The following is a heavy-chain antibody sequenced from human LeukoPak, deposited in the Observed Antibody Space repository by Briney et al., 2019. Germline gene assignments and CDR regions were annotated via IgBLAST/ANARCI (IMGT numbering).Heavy chain of an antibody. CDR1: GFTFSSYA. CDR2: ISYDGSNK. Sequence: GGSLRLSCAASGFTFSSYAMHWVRQAPGKGLEWVAVISYDGSNKYYADSVKGRFTISRDNSKNTLYLQMNSLRAEDTAVYYCARGGLAPVAGIEDNWFDPWGQGTLVTVSS. V-gene: IGHV3-30-3*01. CDR3: ARGGLAPVAGIEDNWFDP. D-gene: IGHD6-19*01. J-gene: IGHJ5*02.